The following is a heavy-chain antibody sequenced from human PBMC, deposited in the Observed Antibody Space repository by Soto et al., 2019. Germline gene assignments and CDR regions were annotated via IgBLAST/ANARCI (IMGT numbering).Heavy chain of an antibody. J-gene: IGHJ6*02. CDR3: ARSPIVVVPAAISTLYGMDV. D-gene: IGHD2-2*01. V-gene: IGHV1-2*02. Sequence: ASVKVSFKASGYTFTGYHMHWLRQAPGQGLEWMGWINPNSGGTNYAQKFQGRVTMTRDTSISTAYMELSRLRSDDTAVYYCARSPIVVVPAAISTLYGMDVWGQGTTVTVSS. CDR2: INPNSGGT. CDR1: GYTFTGYH.